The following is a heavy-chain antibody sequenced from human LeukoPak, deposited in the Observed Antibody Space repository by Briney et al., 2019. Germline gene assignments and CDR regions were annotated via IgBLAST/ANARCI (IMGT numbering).Heavy chain of an antibody. J-gene: IGHJ5*02. CDR1: GFTFSSYG. CDR3: ARDDYDSSGYFYVRWFDP. D-gene: IGHD3-22*01. CDR2: ISGSGGDT. V-gene: IGHV3-23*01. Sequence: GGSLRLSCATSGFTFSSYGMNWVRQAPGKGLEWVSAISGSGGDTYDTDSVKGRFTISRDNSKNTLYLQMNSLRAEDTAVYYCARDDYDSSGYFYVRWFDPWGQGTLVTVSS.